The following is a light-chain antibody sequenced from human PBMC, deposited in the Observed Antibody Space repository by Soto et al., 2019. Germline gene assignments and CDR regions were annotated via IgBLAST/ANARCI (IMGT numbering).Light chain of an antibody. V-gene: IGLV1-44*01. CDR3: SAWDDSLNGPV. Sequence: QSVVTQPPSASGTPGQRVNISCSGSSSNIGSKTVNWYQQLPGTAPKLLIYNNDRRPSGVPDRFSGSKSGTSASLAISGLQSEDEAHYYCSAWDDSLNGPVFGGGTKVTVL. J-gene: IGLJ3*02. CDR1: SSNIGSKT. CDR2: NND.